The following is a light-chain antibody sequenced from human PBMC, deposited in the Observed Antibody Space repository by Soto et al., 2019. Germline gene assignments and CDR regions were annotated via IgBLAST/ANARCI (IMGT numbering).Light chain of an antibody. J-gene: IGLJ1*01. CDR3: SSYRSGGTFV. CDR2: VVS. V-gene: IGLV2-14*01. CDR1: SSDAGGYNY. Sequence: QSALTQPASVSGSPGQSIAISCTGTSSDAGGYNYVSWHQQHPGKAPKVLISVVSNRPSGVSNRFSGSKSGNTASLTISGLQAEDEADYYCSSYRSGGTFVFGSGTSSPS.